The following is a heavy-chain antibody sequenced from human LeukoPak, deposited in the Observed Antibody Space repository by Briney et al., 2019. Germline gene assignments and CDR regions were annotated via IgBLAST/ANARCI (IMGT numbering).Heavy chain of an antibody. CDR3: AREYVYCSGGSCYSPDAFDI. CDR2: ISYDGSNK. CDR1: GFTFSSYA. Sequence: PGGSLRLSCAASGFTFSSYAMHWVRQAPGKGLEWVAVISYDGSNKYYADSVKGRFTISRDNPKNTLYLQMNSLRAEDTAVYYCAREYVYCSGGSCYSPDAFDIWGQGTMVTVSS. V-gene: IGHV3-30-3*01. J-gene: IGHJ3*02. D-gene: IGHD2-15*01.